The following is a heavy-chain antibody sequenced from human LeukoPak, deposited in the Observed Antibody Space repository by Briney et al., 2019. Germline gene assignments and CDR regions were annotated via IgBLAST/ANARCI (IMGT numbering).Heavy chain of an antibody. J-gene: IGHJ4*02. V-gene: IGHV4-4*02. CDR2: IYHSGST. CDR1: GGSISSSNW. D-gene: IGHD3-22*01. Sequence: SETLSLTCAVSGGSISSSNWWSWVRQPPGKGLEWIGEIYHSGSTNYNPSLKSRVTISVDKSKNQFSLKLSSVTAADTAVYYCARATYYYDSSGYHDPGHFDYWGQGTLVTVSS. CDR3: ARATYYYDSSGYHDPGHFDY.